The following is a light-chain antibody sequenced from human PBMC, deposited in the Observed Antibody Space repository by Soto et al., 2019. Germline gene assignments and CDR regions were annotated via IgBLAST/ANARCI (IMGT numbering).Light chain of an antibody. CDR3: QQYESFSPYT. V-gene: IGKV3-11*01. CDR2: DAS. CDR1: QSVSGY. Sequence: EIVLTQSPVTLSLSPGERATLSCRASQSVSGYVAWYQQKPGQAPRLLIYDASSRANGIPARFTGSGSGTDFSLTISSLEPEDFAVYYCQQYESFSPYTFGRGTRLEIK. J-gene: IGKJ2*01.